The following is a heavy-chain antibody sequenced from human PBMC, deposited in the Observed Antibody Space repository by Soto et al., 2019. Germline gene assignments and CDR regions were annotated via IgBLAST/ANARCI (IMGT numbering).Heavy chain of an antibody. J-gene: IGHJ4*02. CDR1: GFTFSSYG. CDR2: ISYDGSNK. D-gene: IGHD5-12*01. CDR3: AKGGRLHPPFDY. V-gene: IGHV3-30*18. Sequence: ESGGGVVQPGRSLRLSCAASGFTFSSYGMHWVRQAPGKGLEWVAVISYDGSNKYYADSVKGRFTISRDNSKNTLYLQMNSLRAEDTAVYYCAKGGRLHPPFDYWGQGTLVTVSS.